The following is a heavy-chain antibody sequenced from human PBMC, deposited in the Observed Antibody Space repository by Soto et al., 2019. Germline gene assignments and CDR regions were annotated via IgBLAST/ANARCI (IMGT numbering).Heavy chain of an antibody. CDR1: GYSFTSID. CDR3: ARGVSAGVDY. Sequence: QVQLVQSGAEVREPGASVKVSCKASGYSFTSIDINWVRQTAGQGLEWMGWMQPSTGRTGYAQKFQGRVTMTRDTSINTAYMELTTLTSDDTAFYYCARGVSAGVDYWGQGTLVPVSS. V-gene: IGHV1-8*01. J-gene: IGHJ4*02. D-gene: IGHD1-26*01. CDR2: MQPSTGRT.